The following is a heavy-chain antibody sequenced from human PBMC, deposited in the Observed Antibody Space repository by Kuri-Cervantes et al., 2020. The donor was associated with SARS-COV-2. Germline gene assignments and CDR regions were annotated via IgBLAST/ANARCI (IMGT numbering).Heavy chain of an antibody. CDR3: ARSAGYCSSTSCPGGAGWLALYNWFDP. Sequence: ASVKVSCKASGYTFTGYYMHWVRQAPGQGLEWMGWNNPNSGGTNYAQKFQGRVTMTRDTSISTAYMELSRLRSDDTAVYYCARSAGYCSSTSCPGGAGWLALYNWFDPWGQGTLVTVSS. D-gene: IGHD2-2*01. V-gene: IGHV1-2*02. CDR2: NNPNSGGT. CDR1: GYTFTGYY. J-gene: IGHJ5*02.